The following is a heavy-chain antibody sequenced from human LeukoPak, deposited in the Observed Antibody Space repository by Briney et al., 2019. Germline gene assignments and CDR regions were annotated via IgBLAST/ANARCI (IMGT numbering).Heavy chain of an antibody. J-gene: IGHJ5*02. Sequence: PGGSLRLSCAASGFTFSNHEMNWVRQAPGKGLEWISYISDSGSTIYYSDSVKGRFTISRDNAKNSLYLQMNSLRAEDTAVYYCARDSPVGATWGQGTLVTVSS. CDR3: ARDSPVGAT. CDR2: ISDSGSTI. D-gene: IGHD1-26*01. V-gene: IGHV3-48*03. CDR1: GFTFSNHE.